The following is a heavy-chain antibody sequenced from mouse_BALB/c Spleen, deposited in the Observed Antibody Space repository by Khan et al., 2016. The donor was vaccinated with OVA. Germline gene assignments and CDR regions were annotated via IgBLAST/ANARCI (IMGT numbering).Heavy chain of an antibody. CDR2: FFPNSGGS. CDR3: VRSGYGSFAF. D-gene: IGHD1-2*01. J-gene: IGHJ3*01. CDR1: GYTFTDYN. V-gene: IGHV1S29*02. Sequence: QQSGPEVVKPGASVKISCKASGYTFTDYNMDWLKQRHGKSLEWIGYFFPNSGGSGYNQKFKTKATLTVDISSNTAYMDLRSLTSEDSAVYYCVRSGYGSFAFWGQGTLVTVSA.